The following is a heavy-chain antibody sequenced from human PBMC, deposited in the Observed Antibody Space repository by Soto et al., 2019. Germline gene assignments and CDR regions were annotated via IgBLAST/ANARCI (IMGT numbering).Heavy chain of an antibody. J-gene: IGHJ5*02. CDR3: AGEGRGYSCSS. CDR1: GFTFSTYA. D-gene: IGHD5-18*01. Sequence: QVQLVESGGGVVQPGRSLRLSCAASGFTFSTYAMHWVRQAPGKGLEFMAVISYDGGNKYYADSVQGRFTISRDNSKNTLYLQMNSLRPDDTAVYYCAGEGRGYSCSSWGQGTLVTVSS. CDR2: ISYDGGNK. V-gene: IGHV3-30-3*01.